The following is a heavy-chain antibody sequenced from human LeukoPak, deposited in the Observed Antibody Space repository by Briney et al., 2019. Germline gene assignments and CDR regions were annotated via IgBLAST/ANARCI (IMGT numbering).Heavy chain of an antibody. CDR2: VSWNRDYI. Sequence: GGFLRLSCTGSAFIFEDYAIHWVRQVPGRGLQWVAGVSWNRDYIGYADSVKGRFTISRDNDKNIVYLQMDSLRVDDTGSYHCAATSGWYDSYFGYWGQGTLVTVSS. V-gene: IGHV3-9*01. CDR1: AFIFEDYA. D-gene: IGHD6-19*01. CDR3: AATSGWYDSYFGY. J-gene: IGHJ4*02.